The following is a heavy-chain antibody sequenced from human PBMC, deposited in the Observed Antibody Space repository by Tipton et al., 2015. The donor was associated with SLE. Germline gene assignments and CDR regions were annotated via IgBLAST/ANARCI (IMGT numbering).Heavy chain of an antibody. J-gene: IGHJ6*03. D-gene: IGHD3-3*01. V-gene: IGHV4-39*07. Sequence: TLSLTCTVSGGSISSSSYYWGWIRQPPGKGLEWIGSIYYSGSTYYNPSLKSRVTISVDTSKNQFSLKLSSVTAADTAVYYCARAGYDFWSGLDYYYSYMDVWGKGTTVTVSS. CDR1: GGSISSSSYY. CDR2: IYYSGST. CDR3: ARAGYDFWSGLDYYYSYMDV.